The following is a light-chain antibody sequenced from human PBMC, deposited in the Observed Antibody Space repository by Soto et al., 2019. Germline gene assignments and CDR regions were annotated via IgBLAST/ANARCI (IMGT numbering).Light chain of an antibody. Sequence: EIVLTQSPGTLSLSPGERATLSCRASQSVSSSYLAWYQQKPGQAPRLLIYDASSRATGITDRFSGSGSGTDFTLPISRLEPEDCGVYYCQQYGRSFGPGTKVDIK. CDR2: DAS. CDR1: QSVSSSY. CDR3: QQYGRS. V-gene: IGKV3-20*01. J-gene: IGKJ3*01.